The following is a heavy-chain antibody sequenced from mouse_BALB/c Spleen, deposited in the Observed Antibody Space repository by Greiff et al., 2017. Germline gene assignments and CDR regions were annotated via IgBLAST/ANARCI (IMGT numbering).Heavy chain of an antibody. D-gene: IGHD2-2*01. Sequence: VQVVESGPGLVAPSQSLSITCTVSGFSLTSYGVHWVRQPPGKGLEWLGVIWAGGSTNYNSALMSRLSISKDNSKSQVFLKMNSLQTDDTAMYYCAIYGYDGGYFDVWGAGTTVTVSS. CDR2: IWAGGST. CDR3: AIYGYDGGYFDV. J-gene: IGHJ1*01. V-gene: IGHV2-9*02. CDR1: GFSLTSYG.